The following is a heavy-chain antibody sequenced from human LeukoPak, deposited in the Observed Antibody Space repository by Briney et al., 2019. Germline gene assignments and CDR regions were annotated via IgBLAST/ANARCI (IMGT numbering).Heavy chain of an antibody. Sequence: AGGSLRLSCAASGFTFSSYGMHWVRQAPGKGLEWVAVIWYDGSNKYYADSVKGRFTISRDNSKNTLYLQMNSLRAEDTAVYYCARPPHSCSSTSCYSQYWGQGTLVSVSS. CDR3: ARPPHSCSSTSCYSQY. V-gene: IGHV3-33*01. CDR2: IWYDGSNK. CDR1: GFTFSSYG. J-gene: IGHJ4*02. D-gene: IGHD2-2*01.